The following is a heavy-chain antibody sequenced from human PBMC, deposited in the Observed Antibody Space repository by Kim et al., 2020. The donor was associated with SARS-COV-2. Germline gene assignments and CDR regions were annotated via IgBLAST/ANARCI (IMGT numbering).Heavy chain of an antibody. V-gene: IGHV1-18*04. J-gene: IGHJ4*02. CDR2: IRPYNGNT. CDR3: ARMANYYFDY. D-gene: IGHD1-1*01. Sequence: ASVKVSCKASGYIFTNYDIGWVRQAPGQGLEGMGWIRPYNGNTNSAQKVQGRVTMTTDTSTTTAYMDLRSLRSDDTATYYCARMANYYFDYWGQGTLVIVSS. CDR1: GYIFTNYD.